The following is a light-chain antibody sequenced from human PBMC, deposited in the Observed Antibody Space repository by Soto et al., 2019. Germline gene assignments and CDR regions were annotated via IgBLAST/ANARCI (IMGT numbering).Light chain of an antibody. CDR2: SDN. Sequence: SVLTQPPSVSGAPGQRVTISCTGSSSNIGAGYDVNWYQQLPGTAPKLLIYSDNQRPSGVPDRFSGSKSGTSASLAISGLQSEDEADYYCAAWDDSSNYVFGTGTKVTVL. CDR1: SSNIGAGYD. V-gene: IGLV1-44*01. CDR3: AAWDDSSNYV. J-gene: IGLJ1*01.